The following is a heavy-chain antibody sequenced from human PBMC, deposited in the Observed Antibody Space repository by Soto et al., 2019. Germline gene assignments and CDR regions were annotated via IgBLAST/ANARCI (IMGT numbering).Heavy chain of an antibody. Sequence: GESLKISCRGSGYSFASYWIGWVRQMPGKDLEWMGIIYPGDSDTRYSPSFQGQVTISADKSLRTAYLQWTSLKASDTALYYCARTRSFTLGFYYDGMDVWGQGTTVTVSS. V-gene: IGHV5-51*01. CDR1: GYSFASYW. J-gene: IGHJ6*02. CDR3: ARTRSFTLGFYYDGMDV. D-gene: IGHD6-6*01. CDR2: IYPGDSDT.